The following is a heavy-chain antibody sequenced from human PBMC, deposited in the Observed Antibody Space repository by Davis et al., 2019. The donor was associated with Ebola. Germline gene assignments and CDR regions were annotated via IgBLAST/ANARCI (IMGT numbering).Heavy chain of an antibody. CDR2: INHSGST. Sequence: GSLRLSCAVYGGSFSGYYWSWIRQPPGKGLEWIGEINHSGSTNYNPSLKSRVTISVDTSKNQFSLKLSSVTAADTAVYYCARGLSYYYDSSGYYRLAYWGQGTLVTVSS. D-gene: IGHD3-22*01. V-gene: IGHV4-34*01. J-gene: IGHJ4*02. CDR1: GGSFSGYY. CDR3: ARGLSYYYDSSGYYRLAY.